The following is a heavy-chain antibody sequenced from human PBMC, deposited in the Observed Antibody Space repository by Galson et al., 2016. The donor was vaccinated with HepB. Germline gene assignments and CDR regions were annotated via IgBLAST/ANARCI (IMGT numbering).Heavy chain of an antibody. Sequence: SVKVSCKASGYTFTSYGINWVRQAPGQGLERMGWISAYNGNTNYAQNFKGRVTMTTDTSTFTAYMELRSLRSDDTAVYYCARDPAPAAPRNWFDPWGQGTLVTVSS. CDR3: ARDPAPAAPRNWFDP. V-gene: IGHV1-18*01. J-gene: IGHJ5*02. D-gene: IGHD2-2*01. CDR2: ISAYNGNT. CDR1: GYTFTSYG.